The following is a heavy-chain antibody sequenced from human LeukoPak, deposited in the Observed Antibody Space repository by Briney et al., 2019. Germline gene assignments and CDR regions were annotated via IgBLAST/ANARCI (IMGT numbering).Heavy chain of an antibody. CDR1: GYTFTSYY. V-gene: IGHV3-30-3*01. Sequence: SCKASGYTFTSYYMHWVRQAPGKGLEWVAVISYDGSNKYYADSVKGRFTISRDNSKNTLYLQMNSLRAEDTAVYYCAREGSSSWYSPPDYWGQGTLVTVSS. J-gene: IGHJ4*02. D-gene: IGHD6-13*01. CDR3: AREGSSSWYSPPDY. CDR2: ISYDGSNK.